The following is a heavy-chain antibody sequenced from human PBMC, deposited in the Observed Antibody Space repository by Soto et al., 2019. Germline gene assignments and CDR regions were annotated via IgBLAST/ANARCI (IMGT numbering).Heavy chain of an antibody. V-gene: IGHV3-21*01. J-gene: IGHJ4*02. CDR3: ERQYPSSSRHFDH. CDR1: GFTFRIYN. D-gene: IGHD6-6*01. Sequence: EVELVESGGGLVKPGGSLRLSCAASGFTFRIYNMIWVRQAPGKGLEWVSFISSSSSYIYYADSVKGRFTISRDNATNSLYLQLNSLRAEDTAFYYCERQYPSSSRHFDHWGQGSRVIVS. CDR2: ISSSSSYI.